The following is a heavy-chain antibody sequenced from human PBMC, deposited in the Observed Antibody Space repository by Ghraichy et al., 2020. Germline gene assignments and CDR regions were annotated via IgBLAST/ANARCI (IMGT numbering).Heavy chain of an antibody. Sequence: GGSLRLSCAASGFTFSSYGMHWVRQSPGKGLEWVAFIGFDGSPKHYADSVKGRYTISRDSSNDTLYLQMNSLRPEDTAVYYCAKVSQWMATYDAFDIWGQGTTVTVSP. CDR2: IGFDGSPK. CDR1: GFTFSSYG. V-gene: IGHV3-30*02. J-gene: IGHJ3*02. CDR3: AKVSQWMATYDAFDI. D-gene: IGHD6-19*01.